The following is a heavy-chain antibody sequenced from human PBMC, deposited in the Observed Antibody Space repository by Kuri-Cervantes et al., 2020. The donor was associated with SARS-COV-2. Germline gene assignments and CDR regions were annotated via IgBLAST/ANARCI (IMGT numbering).Heavy chain of an antibody. D-gene: IGHD6-19*01. CDR2: INPDGSYT. J-gene: IGHJ4*02. CDR3: ARAVRY. V-gene: IGHV3-74*01. Sequence: GGSLRLSCAASGFTFSGHWIHWVRQAPGKGLVWVSRINPDGSYTNNADSVKGRFTISRDNAENSLYLEMNSLRPEDTGVYYCARAVRYWGPGTPVTVSS. CDR1: GFTFSGHW.